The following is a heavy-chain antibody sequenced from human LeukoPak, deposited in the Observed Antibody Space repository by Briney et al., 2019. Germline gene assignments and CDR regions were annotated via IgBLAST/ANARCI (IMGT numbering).Heavy chain of an antibody. Sequence: ASVKVSCKASGYTFTGYYMHWVRQAPGQGLEWMGWINPNSGGTNYAQKFQGRVTMTRDTSTSTVYMELSSLRSEDTAVYYCARDLGFGELYYYYGMDVWGQGTTVTVSS. CDR2: INPNSGGT. CDR1: GYTFTGYY. J-gene: IGHJ6*02. V-gene: IGHV1-2*02. CDR3: ARDLGFGELYYYYGMDV. D-gene: IGHD3-10*01.